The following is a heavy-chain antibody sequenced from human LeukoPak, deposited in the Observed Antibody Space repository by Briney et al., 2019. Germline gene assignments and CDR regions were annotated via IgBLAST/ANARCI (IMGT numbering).Heavy chain of an antibody. V-gene: IGHV4-39*01. CDR3: AHFRGGAFDF. CDR2: IYYSGST. CDR1: GGSISSSSFY. Sequence: SETLSLTRTVSGGSISSSSFYWGWIRQPPGKGLEWIGSIYYSGSTYYNPSLKSRVTISVDTSKNEFSLRLSSVTAADTAVYYCAHFRGGAFDFWGRGTMVTVSS. D-gene: IGHD3-16*01. J-gene: IGHJ3*01.